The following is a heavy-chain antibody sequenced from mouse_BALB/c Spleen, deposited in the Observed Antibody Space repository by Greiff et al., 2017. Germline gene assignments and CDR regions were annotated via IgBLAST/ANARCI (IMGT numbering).Heavy chain of an antibody. CDR3: TRSEGSLAWFAY. Sequence: VQLKESGTVLARPGASVKMSCKASGYTFTSYWMHWVKQRPGQGLEWIGAIYPGNSDTSYNQKFKGKAKLTAVTSTSTAYMELSSLTNEDSAVYYCTRSEGSLAWFAYWGQGTLVTVSA. J-gene: IGHJ3*01. CDR2: IYPGNSDT. CDR1: GYTFTSYW. V-gene: IGHV1-5*01.